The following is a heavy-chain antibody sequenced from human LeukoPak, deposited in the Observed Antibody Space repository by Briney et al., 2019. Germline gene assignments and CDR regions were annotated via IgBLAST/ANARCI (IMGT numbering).Heavy chain of an antibody. J-gene: IGHJ4*02. CDR3: ARLASSGYYSSTSVMTDY. D-gene: IGHD3-22*01. Sequence: PSETLSLTCAVYGGSFSGYYWSWIRQPPGKGLEWIGEINHSGSTNYNPSLKSRVTISVDTSKNQFSLKLSSVTAADTAAYYCARLASSGYYSSTSVMTDYWGQGTLVTVSS. CDR1: GGSFSGYY. V-gene: IGHV4-34*01. CDR2: INHSGST.